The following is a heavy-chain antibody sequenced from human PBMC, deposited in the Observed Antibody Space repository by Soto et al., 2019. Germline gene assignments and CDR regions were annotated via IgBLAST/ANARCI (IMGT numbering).Heavy chain of an antibody. CDR3: ARDFYDFWSGYYPENYYFDY. D-gene: IGHD3-3*01. CDR2: IIPIFGTA. CDR1: GGTFSSYA. V-gene: IGHV1-69*06. Sequence: SVKVSCKASGGTFSSYAISWVRQAPGQGLEWMGGIIPIFGTANYAQKFQGRVTITADKSTSTAYMELSSLRSEDTAVYYCARDFYDFWSGYYPENYYFDYWGQGTLVTVSS. J-gene: IGHJ4*02.